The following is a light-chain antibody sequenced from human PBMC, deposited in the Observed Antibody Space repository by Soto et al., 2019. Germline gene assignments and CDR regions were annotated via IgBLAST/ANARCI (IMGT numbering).Light chain of an antibody. J-gene: IGKJ4*01. V-gene: IGKV4-1*01. CDR1: QSIWFNNNKNY. CDR3: QQYYSTPLT. Sequence: DIVMTQSPDSLTVSLGERATINCKSSQSIWFNNNKNYLAWYQHKPGQSPKLLIYWASTRESGVPDRFSGSGSETDFPLTISSLQAEDVAVYYCQQYYSTPLTFGGGTKVEIK. CDR2: WAS.